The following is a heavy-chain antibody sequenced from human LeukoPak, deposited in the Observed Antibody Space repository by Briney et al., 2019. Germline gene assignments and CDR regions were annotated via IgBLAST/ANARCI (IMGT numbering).Heavy chain of an antibody. CDR2: IYYSGST. V-gene: IGHV4-59*11. CDR1: GGSISSHY. J-gene: IGHJ4*02. Sequence: SETLSLTCTVSGGSISSHYWGWIRQPPGKGLEWIGYIYYSGSTNYNPSLKSRVTISVDTSKNQFSLKLSSVTAADTAVYYCARVGHFWSGFPTLFDYWGQGTLVTVSS. D-gene: IGHD3-3*02. CDR3: ARVGHFWSGFPTLFDY.